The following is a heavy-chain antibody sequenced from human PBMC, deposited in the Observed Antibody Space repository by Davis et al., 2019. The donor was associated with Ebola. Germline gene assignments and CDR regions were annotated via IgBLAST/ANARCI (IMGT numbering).Heavy chain of an antibody. CDR3: ARVGHCSSTSCLIYYYYMDV. Sequence: SETLSLTCFVSGGSGTRASNYWSWIRQPPGKGLEWIGSVSYSGNTNYNPSLKSRVTISVDTSKNQFSLQLSSVTAADTAVYYCARVGHCSSTSCLIYYYYMDVWGKGTTVTVSS. V-gene: IGHV4-61*01. J-gene: IGHJ6*03. CDR2: VSYSGNT. CDR1: GGSGTRASNY. D-gene: IGHD2-2*01.